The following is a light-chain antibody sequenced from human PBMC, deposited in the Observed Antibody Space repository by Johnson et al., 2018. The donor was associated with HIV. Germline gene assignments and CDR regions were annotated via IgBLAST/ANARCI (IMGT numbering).Light chain of an antibody. CDR3: ETWDSSLSGYYV. J-gene: IGLJ1*01. CDR2: ENN. CDR1: SSAMGNYA. V-gene: IGLV1-51*02. Sequence: QSVLTQPPSVSAAPGQKVTISCSGSSSAMGNYAVSWYQQLPGTAPELLIYENNKRPSGIPDRFSGSKSGTSATLGITGLQTGDEADYYCETWDSSLSGYYVFGTGTKLTVL.